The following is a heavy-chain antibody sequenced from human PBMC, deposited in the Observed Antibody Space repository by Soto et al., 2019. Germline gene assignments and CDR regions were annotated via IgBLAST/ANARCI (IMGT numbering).Heavy chain of an antibody. Sequence: SVKVSCKASGGTFSSYTISWVRQAPGQGLEWMGRIIPILGIANYAQKFQGRVTITADKSTSTAYMELSSLRSEDTAVYYCAIGIAPNLFDPWGQGTLVTVSS. V-gene: IGHV1-69*02. J-gene: IGHJ5*02. CDR2: IIPILGIA. CDR1: GGTFSSYT. CDR3: AIGIAPNLFDP. D-gene: IGHD6-13*01.